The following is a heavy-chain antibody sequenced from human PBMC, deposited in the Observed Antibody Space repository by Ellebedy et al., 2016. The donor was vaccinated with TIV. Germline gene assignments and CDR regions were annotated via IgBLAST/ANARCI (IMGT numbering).Heavy chain of an antibody. CDR2: MSNNGDST. V-gene: IGHV3-23*01. Sequence: GESLKISCEASGFTFSSFAMSWVRQTPGKGLEWVSVMSNNGDSTYYADSMKGRFTISRDNSKNTLFLQMNSLRAEDTAVYYCARDGYSRSYYYFDYWGQGTLVTVSS. J-gene: IGHJ4*02. CDR3: ARDGYSRSYYYFDY. D-gene: IGHD1-26*01. CDR1: GFTFSSFA.